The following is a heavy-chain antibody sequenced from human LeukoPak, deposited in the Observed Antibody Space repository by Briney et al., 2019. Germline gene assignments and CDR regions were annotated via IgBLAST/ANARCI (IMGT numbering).Heavy chain of an antibody. V-gene: IGHV3-48*01. Sequence: GGSLRLSCAASGLTISSYSMNWVRQAPGRGLQWVSYISSSSSTIYYADSVKGRFTISRDNAKNSLYLQMNSLRAEDTAVYYCARALWFGETFPAYWGQGTLVTVSS. CDR3: ARALWFGETFPAY. D-gene: IGHD3-10*01. CDR2: ISSSSSTI. CDR1: GLTISSYS. J-gene: IGHJ4*02.